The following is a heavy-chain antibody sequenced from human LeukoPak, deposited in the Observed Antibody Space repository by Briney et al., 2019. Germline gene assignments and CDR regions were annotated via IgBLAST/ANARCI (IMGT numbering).Heavy chain of an antibody. D-gene: IGHD3-16*01. CDR3: ARAMKLRKVFDY. CDR2: INHGGST. CDR1: GGSFSGYY. V-gene: IGHV4-34*01. J-gene: IGHJ4*02. Sequence: SETLSLTCAVYGGSFSGYYWSWIRQPPGKGLEWIGEINHGGSTNYNPSLKSRVTISVDTSKNQFSLKLSSVTAADTAVYYCARAMKLRKVFDYWGQGTLVTVSS.